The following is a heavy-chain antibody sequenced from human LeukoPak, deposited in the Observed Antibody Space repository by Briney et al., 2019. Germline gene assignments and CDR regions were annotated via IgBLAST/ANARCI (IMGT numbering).Heavy chain of an antibody. CDR3: ARDKSGMDV. V-gene: IGHV3-23*01. Sequence: GGSLRLSCAASGFTFSSYGITWVRQAPGKGLEWVSGIGSGGTTYYADSVKGRLTISRDNSKNTLYLQMNSLRAEDTAVYYCARDKSGMDVWGQGTTVTVSS. CDR2: IGSGGTT. J-gene: IGHJ6*02. CDR1: GFTFSSYG.